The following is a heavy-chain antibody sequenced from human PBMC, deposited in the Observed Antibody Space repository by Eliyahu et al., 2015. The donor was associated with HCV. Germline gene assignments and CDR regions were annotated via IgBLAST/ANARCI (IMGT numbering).Heavy chain of an antibody. V-gene: IGHV3-9*01. CDR3: ARHPEIRGPDVGNAFHI. Sequence: EVQLVESGGGLVQPGRSLRLSCAASGFXFRDYAMHWVRQAPGKGLEGVAGISWNSAAIGYADSVKGRFTISRDNAKKSLYLHMNSLRTEDTALYFCARHPEIRGPDVGNAFHIWGQGTMVTVSS. D-gene: IGHD3-10*01. CDR1: GFXFRDYA. J-gene: IGHJ3*02. CDR2: ISWNSAAI.